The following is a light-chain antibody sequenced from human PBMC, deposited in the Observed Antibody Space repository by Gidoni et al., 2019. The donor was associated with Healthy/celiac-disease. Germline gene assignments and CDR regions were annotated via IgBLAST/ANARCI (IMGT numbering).Light chain of an antibody. CDR1: QSVSSSY. Sequence: EIVLPLSPGTMSLSPGARATLACRASQSVSSSYLAWYQQKPGQAPRLLNYGASSRATGIPDRCSGSGSGTDFTLTISRQEPEDCAVYYWQQYGSSPLTFGGGTKVEIK. J-gene: IGKJ4*02. CDR2: GAS. V-gene: IGKV3-20*01. CDR3: QQYGSSPLT.